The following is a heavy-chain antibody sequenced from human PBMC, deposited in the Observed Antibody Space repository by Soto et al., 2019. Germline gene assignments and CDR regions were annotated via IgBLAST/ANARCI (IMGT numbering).Heavy chain of an antibody. V-gene: IGHV4-30-2*01. CDR2: IYHNRNT. CDR1: GGSISSGGYS. Sequence: SETLSLTCAVSGGSISSGGYSWSWFRQPPGKGLEWIGYIYHNRNTYYNPSLKSRVTISVDRSKNQFSLKLSSVTAADTAMYYCARVPSPWGQGTLVTSPQ. CDR3: ARVPSP. J-gene: IGHJ5*02.